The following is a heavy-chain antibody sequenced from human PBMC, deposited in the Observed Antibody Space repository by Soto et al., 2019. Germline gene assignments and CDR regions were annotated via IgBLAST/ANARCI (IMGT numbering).Heavy chain of an antibody. CDR2: INHSGST. J-gene: IGHJ4*02. CDR1: GGSFSGYY. V-gene: IGHV4-34*01. D-gene: IGHD2-8*02. CDR3: ARDRITGLFDY. Sequence: SETLSLTCAVYGGSFSGYYWTWIRQPPGTGLEWIGEINHSGSTNYNPSLKSRVTISVDTSKNQFSLKLTSVTAADTAVYYCARDRITGLFDYWGQGALVTVSS.